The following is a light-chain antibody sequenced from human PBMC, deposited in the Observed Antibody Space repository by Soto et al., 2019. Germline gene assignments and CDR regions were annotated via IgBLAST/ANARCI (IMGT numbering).Light chain of an antibody. Sequence: FMLTQPHSVSESPGKAVTISCTGSSGDIADNYVQWYQQRPGSAPTTVIYDDNQRPSGVPDRFSGSIDSSSNSASLTISGLKTEDEADYYCQSYNSSNHVVFGGGTQLTVL. V-gene: IGLV6-57*02. CDR1: SGDIADNY. J-gene: IGLJ2*01. CDR3: QSYNSSNHVV. CDR2: DDN.